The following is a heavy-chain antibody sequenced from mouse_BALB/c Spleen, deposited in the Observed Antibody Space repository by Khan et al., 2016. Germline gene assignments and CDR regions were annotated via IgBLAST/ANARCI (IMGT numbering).Heavy chain of an antibody. Sequence: EVELVESGGGLVQPGGSRKLSCAASGFTISGFGTHWVPQAPEKGLEWVAYISSGSNTIYYGVTVKGRFTTSRDNPKNTLILQMTSLRSEDTAMYYCTKSGGKVMDYWGQGTSVTVSS. CDR1: GFTISGFG. CDR3: TKSGGKVMDY. CDR2: ISSGSNTI. D-gene: IGHD1-1*02. V-gene: IGHV5-17*02. J-gene: IGHJ4*01.